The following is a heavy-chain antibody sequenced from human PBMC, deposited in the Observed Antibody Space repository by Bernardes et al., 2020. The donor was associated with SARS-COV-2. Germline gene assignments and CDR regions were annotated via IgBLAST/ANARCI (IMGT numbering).Heavy chain of an antibody. CDR2: ISYSGST. CDR1: GGSISSSSYY. CDR3: ARHFSSGWDYFDY. Sequence: LSLTCTVSGGSISSSSYYWGWIRQPPGKGLEWVGSISYSGSTYYNPSLNSRVTMSVDTSKNQFSLKLSSVTAADTAVYYCARHFSSGWDYFDYWGQGTLVTVSS. D-gene: IGHD6-19*01. J-gene: IGHJ4*02. V-gene: IGHV4-39*01.